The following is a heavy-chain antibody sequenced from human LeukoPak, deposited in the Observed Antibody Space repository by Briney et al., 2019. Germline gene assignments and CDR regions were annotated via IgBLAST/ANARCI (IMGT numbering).Heavy chain of an antibody. CDR2: IIPIFNTP. Sequence: ASVKVSCKASGGTFSSFAISWVRQAPGQGLEWMGGIIPIFNTPNYAQKFQGRVTITADESTSTAYMELSSLRSEDTAVYYCARAGDEYYYGSGSYPYWFDPWGQGTLVTVSS. V-gene: IGHV1-69*13. J-gene: IGHJ5*02. D-gene: IGHD3-10*01. CDR1: GGTFSSFA. CDR3: ARAGDEYYYGSGSYPYWFDP.